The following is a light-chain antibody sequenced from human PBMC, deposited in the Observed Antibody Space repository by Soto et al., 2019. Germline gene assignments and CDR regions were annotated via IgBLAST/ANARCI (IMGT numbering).Light chain of an antibody. CDR3: ATRDERLSGRV. J-gene: IGLJ3*02. CDR2: GND. CDR1: SSNIGAGYH. Sequence: QSVLTQPPSISGAPGQRVTISCTGSSSNIGAGYHVHWYQQLPGSAPKLLIFGNDNRPSGVPDRFSGSKSGTSASLAISGLQSEDEADYYCATRDERLSGRVFGGGTQLTVL. V-gene: IGLV1-40*01.